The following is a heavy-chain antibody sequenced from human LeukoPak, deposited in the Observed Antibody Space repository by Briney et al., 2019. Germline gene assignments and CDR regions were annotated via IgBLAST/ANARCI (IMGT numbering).Heavy chain of an antibody. Sequence: GGSLRLSCAATGFTFRNASMNWVRQAPGKGLEWVSSISSSSGYIYYADSVKGRFTISRDNAKNSLYLQMNSLRAEDTAVYYCARDLQLWPRGFDYWGQGTLVTVSS. CDR3: ARDLQLWPRGFDY. CDR1: GFTFRNAS. D-gene: IGHD5-18*01. CDR2: ISSSSGYI. V-gene: IGHV3-21*01. J-gene: IGHJ4*02.